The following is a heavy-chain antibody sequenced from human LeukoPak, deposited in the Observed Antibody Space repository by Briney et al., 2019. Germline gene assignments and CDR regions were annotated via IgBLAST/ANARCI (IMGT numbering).Heavy chain of an antibody. J-gene: IGHJ6*03. Sequence: SETLSLTCTVSGASIISDTYYWGWIRQPPGKGLEWIGYIYYSGSTYYNPSLKSRVTISVDTSKNQFSLKLSSVTAADTAVYYCARVRRILPYYYYYMDVWGKGTTVTVSS. V-gene: IGHV4-31*03. CDR2: IYYSGST. CDR1: GASIISDTYY. D-gene: IGHD1-1*01. CDR3: ARVRRILPYYYYYMDV.